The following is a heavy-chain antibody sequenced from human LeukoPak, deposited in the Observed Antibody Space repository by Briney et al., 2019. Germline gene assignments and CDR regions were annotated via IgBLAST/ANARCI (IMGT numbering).Heavy chain of an antibody. Sequence: PGGSLRLSCAASGFTFSSYSMNWVRQAPGKGLEWVSSISSSSSYIYYADSVKGRFTISRDNAKNSLYLQMNSLRAEDTAVYYCAREQNTQQLGEQWELGERVAFDIWGQGTMVTVSS. CDR3: AREQNTQQLGEQWELGERVAFDI. CDR1: GFTFSSYS. J-gene: IGHJ3*02. V-gene: IGHV3-21*01. CDR2: ISSSSSYI. D-gene: IGHD1-26*01.